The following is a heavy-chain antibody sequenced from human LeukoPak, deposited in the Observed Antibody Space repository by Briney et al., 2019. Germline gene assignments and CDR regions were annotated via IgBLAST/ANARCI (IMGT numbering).Heavy chain of an antibody. CDR3: ARHPNYYGSVRWFDP. Sequence: GESLKISCKGSGYSFTSYWIVWVRQMPGKGLEWMGIIYPGDSDTRYSPSFQGQVTISADRSISTAYLQWSSLKASDTAMYYCARHPNYYGSVRWFDPWGQGTLVTVSS. CDR2: IYPGDSDT. D-gene: IGHD3-10*01. J-gene: IGHJ5*02. CDR1: GYSFTSYW. V-gene: IGHV5-51*01.